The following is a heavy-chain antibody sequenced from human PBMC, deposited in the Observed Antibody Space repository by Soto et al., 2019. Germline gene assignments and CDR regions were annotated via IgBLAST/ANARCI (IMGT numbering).Heavy chain of an antibody. Sequence: PGGSLRLSCVASGFVFEVYWMHWVRQVPGKGLEWVSQISDDGARIDYADSVRGRFAISRDNAKNALYLQMNALRGEDTAVYFCTRGPRPSSIGTGAVWGRGVLVTVSS. CDR2: ISDDGARI. D-gene: IGHD2-2*01. CDR3: TRGPRPSSIGTGAV. V-gene: IGHV3-74*01. CDR1: GFVFEVYW. J-gene: IGHJ4*02.